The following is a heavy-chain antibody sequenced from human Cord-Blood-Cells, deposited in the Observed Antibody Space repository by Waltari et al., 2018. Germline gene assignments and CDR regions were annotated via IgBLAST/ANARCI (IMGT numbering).Heavy chain of an antibody. Sequence: EVQLLESGGGLVQPGGSLRLSCAASGFTFSSYAMSWVRQAPGKGLEWVSAFSGSGGSRYYAASVKGRFTISRDNSKNTLYLQMNSLRAEDTAVYYCAKDRNYYFDYWGQGTLVTVSS. CDR3: AKDRNYYFDY. J-gene: IGHJ4*02. CDR2: FSGSGGSR. CDR1: GFTFSSYA. V-gene: IGHV3-23*01. D-gene: IGHD1-7*01.